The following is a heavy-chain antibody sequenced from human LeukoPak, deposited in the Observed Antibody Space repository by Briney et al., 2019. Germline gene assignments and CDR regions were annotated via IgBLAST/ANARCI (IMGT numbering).Heavy chain of an antibody. CDR3: AEGGNDILTGPLGDFQH. Sequence: PGGSLRLSCAASGFTFSSYWMSWVRQAPGKGLEWVANIKQDGSEKYYVDSVKGRFTISRDNAKNSLYLQMNSLRAEDTAVYYCAEGGNDILTGPLGDFQHWGQGTLVTVSS. D-gene: IGHD3-9*01. CDR1: GFTFSSYW. V-gene: IGHV3-7*01. J-gene: IGHJ1*01. CDR2: IKQDGSEK.